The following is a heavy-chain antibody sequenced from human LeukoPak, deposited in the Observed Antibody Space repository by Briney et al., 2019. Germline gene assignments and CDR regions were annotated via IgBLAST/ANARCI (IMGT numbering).Heavy chain of an antibody. V-gene: IGHV3-7*01. CDR2: IKQDGSEK. J-gene: IGHJ6*03. Sequence: PGGSLRLSCAASGFTFSSYWMSWVRQAPGKGLEWVANIKQDGSEKYYVDSVKGRFTISRDNAKNSLYLQMNSLRAEDTAVYYCARDLVVVVPKQYYYYYMDVWGKGTTVTVSS. D-gene: IGHD2-2*01. CDR1: GFTFSSYW. CDR3: ARDLVVVVPKQYYYYYMDV.